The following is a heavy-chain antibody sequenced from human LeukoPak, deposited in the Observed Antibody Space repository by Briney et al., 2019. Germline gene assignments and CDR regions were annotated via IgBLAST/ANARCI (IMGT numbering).Heavy chain of an antibody. Sequence: RGSLRLSCAASGFTFSSYGMHWVRQAPGKGLEWVAVIWYDGSSKYYADSVKGRFTISRDNSKNTLHLQMNSLRAEDTAVYYCARDKVEYSGYRFDPGGQGTLVTVSS. V-gene: IGHV3-33*01. J-gene: IGHJ5*02. CDR3: ARDKVEYSGYRFDP. D-gene: IGHD5-12*01. CDR1: GFTFSSYG. CDR2: IWYDGSSK.